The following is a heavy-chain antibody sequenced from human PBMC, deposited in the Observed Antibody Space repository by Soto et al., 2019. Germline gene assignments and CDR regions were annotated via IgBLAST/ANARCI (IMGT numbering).Heavy chain of an antibody. CDR2: IYPGDSDT. J-gene: IGHJ6*03. Sequence: HGESLKISCKGSGYSFTSYWIGWVRQMPGKGLEWMGIIYPGDSDTRYSPSFQGQVTISADKSISTAYLQWSSLKASDTAMYYCARQRGSYYYYYYMDVWGKGTTVTVSS. D-gene: IGHD2-15*01. V-gene: IGHV5-51*01. CDR1: GYSFTSYW. CDR3: ARQRGSYYYYYYMDV.